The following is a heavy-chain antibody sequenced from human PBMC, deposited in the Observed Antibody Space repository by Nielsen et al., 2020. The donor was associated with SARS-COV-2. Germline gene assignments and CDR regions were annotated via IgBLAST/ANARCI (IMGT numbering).Heavy chain of an antibody. Sequence: GESLKISCQGSGYNFATYWIAWVRQMPGKGLEWMGVVYPGDSDTRYSQSFQGQVIISFDKSITTAYLQWNSLQASDSAMYYCARLQSRTGGGMDVWGQGTAVTVSS. D-gene: IGHD1-14*01. CDR2: VYPGDSDT. V-gene: IGHV5-51*01. J-gene: IGHJ6*02. CDR3: ARLQSRTGGGMDV. CDR1: GYNFATYW.